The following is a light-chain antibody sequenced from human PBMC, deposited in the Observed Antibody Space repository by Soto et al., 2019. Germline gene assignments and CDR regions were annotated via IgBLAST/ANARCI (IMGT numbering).Light chain of an antibody. Sequence: EIVMTQSPTILSVSPGERATLSCRASQSVSSNLAWYQQKPGQAPRLLIYGVYTRAPGIPARFSGSGSGTDFTLTISSLEPEDFAVYYCQQRSNWPPWTFGQGT. V-gene: IGKV3-11*01. CDR3: QQRSNWPPWT. J-gene: IGKJ1*01. CDR1: QSVSSN. CDR2: GVY.